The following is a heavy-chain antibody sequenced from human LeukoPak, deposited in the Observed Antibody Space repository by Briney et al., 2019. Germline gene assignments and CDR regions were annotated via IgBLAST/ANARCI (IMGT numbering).Heavy chain of an antibody. CDR1: GYTFTGYY. Sequence: ASVTVSFKASGYTFTGYYLHWVRQAPGQGLEWMGWINPKSGGTNSAQKFQGRVTMTTDTSTSTAYMELRSLRSDDTAVYYCARENGSGYGDWGQGTLVTVSS. CDR3: ARENGSGYGD. J-gene: IGHJ4*02. CDR2: INPKSGGT. V-gene: IGHV1-2*02. D-gene: IGHD5-12*01.